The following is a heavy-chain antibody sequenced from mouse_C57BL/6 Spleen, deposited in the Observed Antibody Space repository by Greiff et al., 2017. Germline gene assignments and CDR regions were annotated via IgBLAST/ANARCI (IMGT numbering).Heavy chain of an antibody. CDR3: ARALENY. Sequence: QVQLQQSGAELVRPGTSVKLSCTASGYTFTSYWMHWVKQMPGQGLEWIGVIDPSDSYTNYNQKFKGKATLTVDTSSSTAYMQLSSLTSEGSAVYYCARALENYWGQGTTLTVSS. V-gene: IGHV1-59*01. CDR1: GYTFTSYW. J-gene: IGHJ2*01. CDR2: IDPSDSYT.